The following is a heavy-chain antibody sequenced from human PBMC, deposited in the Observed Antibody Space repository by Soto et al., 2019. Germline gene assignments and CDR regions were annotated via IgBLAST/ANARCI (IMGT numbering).Heavy chain of an antibody. J-gene: IGHJ4*02. V-gene: IGHV4-31*03. CDR2: IYYSGST. Sequence: PSETLSLTCTVSGGSISSGGYYWSWIRQHPGKGLEWIGYIYYSGSTYYNPSLKSRVTISVDTSENQFSLKLSSVTAADTAVYYCARVGDTIFSSVPYFDYWGQGTLVTVSS. D-gene: IGHD3-3*01. CDR3: ARVGDTIFSSVPYFDY. CDR1: GGSISSGGYY.